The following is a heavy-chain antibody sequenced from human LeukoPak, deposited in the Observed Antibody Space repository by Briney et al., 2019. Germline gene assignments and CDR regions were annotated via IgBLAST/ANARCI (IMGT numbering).Heavy chain of an antibody. V-gene: IGHV3-23*01. CDR1: GFTFSSYA. Sequence: PGGSLRLSCAASGFTFSSYAMSWVRQAPGKGLEWVSAISGSGGSTYYADSEKGRFTISRDNSKNTLYLQMNSLKAEDTAVYYWAKDIYYGSGSYYLAPFDYWGQGTLVTVSS. D-gene: IGHD3-10*01. CDR3: AKDIYYGSGSYYLAPFDY. CDR2: ISGSGGST. J-gene: IGHJ4*02.